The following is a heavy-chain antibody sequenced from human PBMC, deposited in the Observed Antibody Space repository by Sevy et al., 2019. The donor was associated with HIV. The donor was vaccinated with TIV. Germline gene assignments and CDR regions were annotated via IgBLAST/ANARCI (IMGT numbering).Heavy chain of an antibody. CDR3: ARHGAVQLAFGMDV. V-gene: IGHV4-61*03. CDR2: FYDSGRT. CDR1: GGSVSSGRYY. Sequence: SETLSLTCTVSGGSVSSGRYYWSWIRQPPGKGLEWIGYFYDSGRTKYNPSLKSRVTIAVDMSKNLISLKLTSVTAADTAVYYCARHGAVQLAFGMDVWGQGTRVTVSS. D-gene: IGHD1-1*01. J-gene: IGHJ6*02.